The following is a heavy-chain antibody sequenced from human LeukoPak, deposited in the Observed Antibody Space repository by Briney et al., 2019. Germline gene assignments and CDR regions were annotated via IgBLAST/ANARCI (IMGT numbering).Heavy chain of an antibody. CDR1: GFAYSSFA. J-gene: IGHJ4*02. Sequence: PGGSLRLSCAASGFAYSSFAMSWVRQAPGKGLEWVTSISGSGDSTHFADSVKGRFTVSRDNSKNTLFLHMNTLRAEDTAVYYCAKESGHFDYWGQGTLVTVSS. V-gene: IGHV3-23*01. CDR3: AKESGHFDY. D-gene: IGHD1-14*01. CDR2: ISGSGDST.